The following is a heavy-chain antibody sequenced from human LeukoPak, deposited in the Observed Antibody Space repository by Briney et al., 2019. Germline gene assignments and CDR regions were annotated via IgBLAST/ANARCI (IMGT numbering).Heavy chain of an antibody. J-gene: IGHJ4*02. CDR1: GYTFINYA. D-gene: IGHD4-17*01. V-gene: IGHV7-4-1*02. Sequence: ASVTVSCKASGYTFINYAMNWVRQAPGQGLEWMGWINAKNGNPLYAQGFKGRFVFSLDTSVTTAYLQINNLKADDTVVYYCARSHYIALTKVDYWGQGTLVSVSS. CDR3: ARSHYIALTKVDY. CDR2: INAKNGNP.